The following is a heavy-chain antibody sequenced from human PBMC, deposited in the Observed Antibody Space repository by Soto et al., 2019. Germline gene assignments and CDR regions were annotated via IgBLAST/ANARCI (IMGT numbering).Heavy chain of an antibody. CDR1: GASFTDGSLF. CDR2: TYIGGMT. D-gene: IGHD3-22*01. J-gene: IGHJ5*02. Sequence: PSETLSLTCTVSGASFTDGSLFWGWIRQSPGKGVEWIASTYIGGMTYYNPSLRSRVTISVDTSKSQFSLRLNSVTAADTAVHYCATAPETFSPAGYYLNWFDPWGHGTLATVAS. CDR3: ATAPETFSPAGYYLNWFDP. V-gene: IGHV4-39*01.